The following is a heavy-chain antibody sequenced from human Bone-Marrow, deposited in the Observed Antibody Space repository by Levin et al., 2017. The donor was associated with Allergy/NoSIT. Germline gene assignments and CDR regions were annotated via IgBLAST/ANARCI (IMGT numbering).Heavy chain of an antibody. J-gene: IGHJ6*02. CDR1: GFTLSDYY. D-gene: IGHD1/OR15-1a*01. Sequence: GESLKISCAASGFTLSDYYMSWIRQAPGKGLEWVSYISSRGTTMYLADSVKGRFTISRDNAKNSLSLQLNSLRADDTAVYYCARDMNKAQYNYGMDVWGQGTTVTVSS. CDR2: ISSRGTTM. V-gene: IGHV3-11*01. CDR3: ARDMNKAQYNYGMDV.